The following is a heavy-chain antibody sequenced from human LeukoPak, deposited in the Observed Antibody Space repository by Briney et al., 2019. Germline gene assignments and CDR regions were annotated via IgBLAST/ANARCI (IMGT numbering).Heavy chain of an antibody. D-gene: IGHD6-13*01. Sequence: GGSLRLSCAASGFTFDGHVMHWVRQAPGKGLEWVSLISEAGGTTYYADSVKGRFTISRDNSKNFLFLQMNSLRTEDTALYYCVKKSGAAANFDYWGQGTLIVVSS. CDR1: GFTFDGHV. J-gene: IGHJ4*02. CDR3: VKKSGAAANFDY. V-gene: IGHV3-43*02. CDR2: ISEAGGTT.